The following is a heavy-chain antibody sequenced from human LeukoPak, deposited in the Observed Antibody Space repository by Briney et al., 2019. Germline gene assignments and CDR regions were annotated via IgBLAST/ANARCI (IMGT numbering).Heavy chain of an antibody. Sequence: GGSLRFSCAASGFTFSSYGMHWVRQAPGKGLEGVAVISYDGSNKYYADSVKGRFTISRDNSKNTLYLQMNSLRAEDTAVYYCAKAKDSSGYCPYYWGQGTLVTVSS. CDR2: ISYDGSNK. CDR3: AKAKDSSGYCPYY. V-gene: IGHV3-30*18. D-gene: IGHD3-22*01. J-gene: IGHJ4*02. CDR1: GFTFSSYG.